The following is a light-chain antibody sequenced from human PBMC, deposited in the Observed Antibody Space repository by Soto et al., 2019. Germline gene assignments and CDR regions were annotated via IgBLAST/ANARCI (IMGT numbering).Light chain of an antibody. CDR1: QSISTY. J-gene: IGKJ1*01. CDR2: AAS. CDR3: QQLNSYPRT. V-gene: IGKV1-9*01. Sequence: DIQMTQSPSALCASVGDRVTITCRASQSISTYLEWFQQKPGKAPKLLIYAASTLQSGVPSRFSGSGSGTEFTLTISSLQPEDFATYYCQQLNSYPRTFGQGTKVDIK.